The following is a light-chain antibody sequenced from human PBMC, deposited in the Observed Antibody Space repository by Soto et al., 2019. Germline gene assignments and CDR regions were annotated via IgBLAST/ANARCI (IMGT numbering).Light chain of an antibody. Sequence: DMQMTQSPSSLSASVGDRVTITCRASQSISYYLHWYQQKPGKAPKLLIYAASNLQSEVQPRFSASGSGTDFTLTLNSLQPEYFATYYCQQGYSTPWTFGQGTKVHIK. V-gene: IGKV1-39*01. CDR1: QSISYY. CDR3: QQGYSTPWT. CDR2: AAS. J-gene: IGKJ1*01.